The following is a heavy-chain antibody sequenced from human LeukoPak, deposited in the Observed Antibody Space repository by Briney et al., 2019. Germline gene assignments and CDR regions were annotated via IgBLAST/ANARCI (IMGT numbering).Heavy chain of an antibody. CDR1: GFTFSSDA. D-gene: IGHD5-12*01. CDR2: ISGSGGST. Sequence: PGGSLRLSCAASGFTFSSDAMSWVRQAPGKGLEWVSAISGSGGSTYYADSVKGRFTISRDNSKNTLYLQMNSLRAEDTAVYYCAKDRFWGYSGYDESGADYWGQGTLVTVSS. V-gene: IGHV3-23*01. J-gene: IGHJ4*02. CDR3: AKDRFWGYSGYDESGADY.